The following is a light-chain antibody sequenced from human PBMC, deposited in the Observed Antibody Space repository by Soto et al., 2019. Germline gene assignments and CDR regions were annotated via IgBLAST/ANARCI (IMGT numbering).Light chain of an antibody. Sequence: QSLLTQPRSVSLSPGQSVTISCTGTGNDVGAYNYVSWYQQHPGRPPKLMIYDVTKWPSGVPERFSGSKSGNTASLTISGLQAEDEADYFCCSYAGGYIYLFGTGTKVTVL. V-gene: IGLV2-11*01. CDR1: GNDVGAYNY. J-gene: IGLJ1*01. CDR3: CSYAGGYIYL. CDR2: DVT.